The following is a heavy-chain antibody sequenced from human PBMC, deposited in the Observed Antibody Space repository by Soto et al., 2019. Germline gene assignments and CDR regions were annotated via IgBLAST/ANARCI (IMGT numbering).Heavy chain of an antibody. CDR3: AHCFRWFGEWRFDY. V-gene: IGHV2-5*02. Sequence: QITLKESGPTLVKPTQTLTLTCTFSGFSLSTSGVGVGWIRQPPGKALEWLALIYWDDDKRYSPSLKSRLTITKDTSNNQVVLTMTNMDPVDTATYYCAHCFRWFGEWRFDYWGQGTLVTVSS. CDR2: IYWDDDK. D-gene: IGHD3-10*01. J-gene: IGHJ4*02. CDR1: GFSLSTSGVG.